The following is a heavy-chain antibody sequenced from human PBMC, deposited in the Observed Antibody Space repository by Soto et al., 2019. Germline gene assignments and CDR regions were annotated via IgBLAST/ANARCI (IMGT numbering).Heavy chain of an antibody. CDR2: ISAHNGNT. Sequence: QVHLVQSGAEVKKPWASVKVSCKASGYAFTSYGITWVRQAPGQGLEWMGWISAHNGNTDYAQKLQGRVSVTRDTSTSTAYMELRSLRADDTAVYYCARGRYGEYWGHVALVTVSS. CDR1: GYAFTSYG. CDR3: ARGRYGEY. J-gene: IGHJ4*01. V-gene: IGHV1-18*01. D-gene: IGHD3-10*01.